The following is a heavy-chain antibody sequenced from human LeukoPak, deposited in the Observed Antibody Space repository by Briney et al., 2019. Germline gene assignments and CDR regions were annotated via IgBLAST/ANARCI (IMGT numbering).Heavy chain of an antibody. Sequence: GGSLRLSCAASGFTFSSYSMNWVRQAPGKGLEWVSSISSSSGYIYYADSVKGRFTISRDNAKNSLYLQMNSLRAEDTAVYYCARGYCSGGSCYSFDYWGQGTLVTVSS. J-gene: IGHJ4*02. D-gene: IGHD2-15*01. V-gene: IGHV3-21*01. CDR2: ISSSSGYI. CDR1: GFTFSSYS. CDR3: ARGYCSGGSCYSFDY.